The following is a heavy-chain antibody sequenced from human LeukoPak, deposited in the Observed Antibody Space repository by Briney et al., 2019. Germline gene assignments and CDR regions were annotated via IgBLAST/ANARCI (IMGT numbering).Heavy chain of an antibody. CDR3: AANSADYNTLGSSYKV. V-gene: IGHV4-39*01. CDR2: ISYSGTT. J-gene: IGHJ4*02. Sequence: SETLSLTCTVSSASISSSPYFWGWIRQSPGKGLEWIGGISYSGTTYYNPSLKSRLTISVDTSKNQFSLKLNSVTAADTAVYYCAANSADYNTLGSSYKVWGQGTLVTVSS. D-gene: IGHD3-10*01. CDR1: SASISSSPYF.